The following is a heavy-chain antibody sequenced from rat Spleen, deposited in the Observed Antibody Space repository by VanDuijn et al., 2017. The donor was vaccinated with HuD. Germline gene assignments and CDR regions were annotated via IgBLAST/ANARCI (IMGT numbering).Heavy chain of an antibody. V-gene: IGHV2-43*01. CDR2: IWIDGNT. D-gene: IGHD4-2*01. Sequence: QVQLKESGPGLVQPSQTLSLTCTVSGFSLTSYPVSWVRQPPGKGLEWLGVIWIDGNTGYTSFLKSRLSISRDTSRSQVFLKMNSLQTEDTATYFCARDRTGPFDYWGQGVKVTVSS. CDR1: GFSLTSYP. CDR3: ARDRTGPFDY. J-gene: IGHJ2*01.